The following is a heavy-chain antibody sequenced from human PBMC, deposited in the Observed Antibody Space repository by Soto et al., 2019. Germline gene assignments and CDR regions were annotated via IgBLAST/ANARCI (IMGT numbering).Heavy chain of an antibody. V-gene: IGHV4-31*03. D-gene: IGHD5-18*01. Sequence: QVQLQESGPGLVKPSQTLSLTCTVSGGSINSGGYCWSWIRQHPGKGLDWIGCISYGGSTSYNPSLKSRVTISADTSKNQFSLKLTSVTAADTAVYYCSMGILGWGQGALITVSS. CDR2: ISYGGST. CDR1: GGSINSGGYC. CDR3: SMGILG. J-gene: IGHJ4*02.